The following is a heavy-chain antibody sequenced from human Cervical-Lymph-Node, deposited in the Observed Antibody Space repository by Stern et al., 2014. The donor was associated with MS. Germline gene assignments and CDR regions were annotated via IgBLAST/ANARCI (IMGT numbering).Heavy chain of an antibody. Sequence: QVQLVQSGPGLVKPSQTLSLTCTVSGGSISSDGYFWTWIRQHPGKGLEWIGYIYYSGHTYYNPSLKSRLTMSVDTSKNQFSLKLNSVTAADTAVYYCARNPSYLYFDSWGQGTLVTVSS. CDR3: ARNPSYLYFDS. CDR2: IYYSGHT. CDR1: GGSISSDGYF. V-gene: IGHV4-31*03. J-gene: IGHJ4*02.